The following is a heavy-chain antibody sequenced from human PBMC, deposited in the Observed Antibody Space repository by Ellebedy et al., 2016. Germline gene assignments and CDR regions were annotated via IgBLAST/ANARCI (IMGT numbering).Heavy chain of an antibody. Sequence: GESLKISXYGSGYSFTSYWIGWVRQMPGKGLEWMGIIYPDDSDTRYSPSFQGQVTISADKSINTAYLQWSSLKASDTALYYCARHRGYSGSYWYYFDYWGQGTLVTVSS. V-gene: IGHV5-51*01. J-gene: IGHJ4*02. CDR2: IYPDDSDT. CDR1: GYSFTSYW. D-gene: IGHD1-26*01. CDR3: ARHRGYSGSYWYYFDY.